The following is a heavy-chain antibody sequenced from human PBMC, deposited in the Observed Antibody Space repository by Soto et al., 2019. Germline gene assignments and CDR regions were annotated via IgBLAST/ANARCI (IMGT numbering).Heavy chain of an antibody. CDR1: GGSISSSNW. V-gene: IGHV4-4*02. J-gene: IGHJ3*02. CDR3: ARSLGGIAARPGAFDI. CDR2: IYHSGST. Sequence: SETLSLTCAVSGGSISSSNWWSWVRQPPGKGLEWIGEIYHSGSTNYNPSLKSRVTISVDKSKNQFSLKLSSVTAADTAVYYCARSLGGIAARPGAFDIWGQGTMVTVSS. D-gene: IGHD6-6*01.